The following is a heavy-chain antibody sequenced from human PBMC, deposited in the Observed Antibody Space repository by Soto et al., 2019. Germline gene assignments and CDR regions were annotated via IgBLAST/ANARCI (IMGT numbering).Heavy chain of an antibody. J-gene: IGHJ4*02. V-gene: IGHV3-23*01. CDR3: AKGSRGYTGYVFDY. CDR1: GFSFGGYS. CDR2: ISGSGATT. Sequence: GVSLRLSFATSGFSFGGYSMSWVRQAPGKGLDWVSSISGSGATTYYTNSVKGRFTISRDNSKNTVYLQMNSLRAEDTAVYYCAKGSRGYTGYVFDYWGQGALVTVSS. D-gene: IGHD5-12*01.